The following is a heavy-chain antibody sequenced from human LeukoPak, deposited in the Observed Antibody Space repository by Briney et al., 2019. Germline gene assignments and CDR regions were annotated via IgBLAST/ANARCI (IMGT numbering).Heavy chain of an antibody. J-gene: IGHJ5*02. CDR1: GFTFSSFA. CDR3: EKCSIAAADTAWFDP. CDR2: ISGGGDKT. Sequence: GGSLRLSCAASGFTFSSFAMSWVRQAPGKGLEWVSAISGGGDKTYYADSVKGRFTISRDNSKNTLFVQMNSLRAEDTAAYYCEKCSIAAADTAWFDPWGQGTLVTVSS. D-gene: IGHD6-13*01. V-gene: IGHV3-23*01.